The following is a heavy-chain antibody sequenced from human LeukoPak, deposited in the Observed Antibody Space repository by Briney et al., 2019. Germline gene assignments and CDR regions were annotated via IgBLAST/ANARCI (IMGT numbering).Heavy chain of an antibody. CDR3: AKGPRNYYDSSGYYLDP. V-gene: IGHV3-30*02. J-gene: IGHJ3*01. Sequence: SGGSLRLSCAASGFIFSNYGMLWVRQAPGKGLEGGAFILYGGSNKYYADSVKGRFTISRDNSKNTLYLQMNSLRAEDTAVYYCAKGPRNYYDSSGYYLDPWGQGTMVIVAS. CDR2: ILYGGSNK. D-gene: IGHD3-22*01. CDR1: GFIFSNYG.